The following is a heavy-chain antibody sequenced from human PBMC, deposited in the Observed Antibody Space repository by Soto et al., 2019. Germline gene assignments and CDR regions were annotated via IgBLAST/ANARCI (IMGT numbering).Heavy chain of an antibody. Sequence: EVQLLESGGGLVQPGGSLRLSCAASGFTFSSYAMSWVRQAPGKGLEWVSAISGSGSYIYYADSVKGRFTISRDNAKNSLYLQMNSLRAEDTAVYYCARVRDYYDSSGYYFPLFDYWGQGTLVTVSS. CDR1: GFTFSSYA. CDR3: ARVRDYYDSSGYYFPLFDY. CDR2: ISGSGSYI. J-gene: IGHJ4*02. D-gene: IGHD3-22*01. V-gene: IGHV3-21*01.